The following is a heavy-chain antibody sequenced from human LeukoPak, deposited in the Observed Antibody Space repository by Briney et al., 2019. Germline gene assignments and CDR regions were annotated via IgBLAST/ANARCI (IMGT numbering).Heavy chain of an antibody. J-gene: IGHJ4*02. CDR1: GFTFNSYS. CDR3: AKARYSFTSTSVFHY. D-gene: IGHD2-2*01. CDR2: ISWNSDKT. V-gene: IGHV3-9*03. Sequence: PGGSLRLSCEASGFTFNSYSMNWVRQAPGKGLEWVSGISWNSDKTGYADSVKGRFTISRDNAKNSLYLQMNSLRAEDMAFYYCAKARYSFTSTSVFHYWGQGTLVTVSS.